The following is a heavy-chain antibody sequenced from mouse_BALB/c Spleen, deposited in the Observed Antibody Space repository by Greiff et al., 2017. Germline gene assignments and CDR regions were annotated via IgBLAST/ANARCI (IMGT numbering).Heavy chain of an antibody. CDR3: ATSTMITGMDY. Sequence: EVHLVESGGGLVKPGGSLKLSCAASGFTFSSYTMSWVRQTPEKRLEWVATISSGGGNTYYPDSVKGRFTISRDNAKNNLYLQMSSLRSEDTALYYCATSTMITGMDYWGQGTSVTVSS. D-gene: IGHD2-4*01. CDR1: GFTFSSYT. CDR2: ISSGGGNT. J-gene: IGHJ4*01. V-gene: IGHV5-9*03.